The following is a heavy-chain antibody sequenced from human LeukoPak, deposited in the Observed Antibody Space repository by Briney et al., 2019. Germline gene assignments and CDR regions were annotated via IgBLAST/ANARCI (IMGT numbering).Heavy chain of an antibody. CDR1: GYTFTGYY. J-gene: IGHJ3*01. CDR2: INPNSGGT. Sequence: GASVKVSCKASGYTFTGYYMHWVRQAPGQGLEWMGWINPNSGGTNYAQKFQGRVTMTRDTSISTAYMELSRLRSDDTAVYYCARGLEYSSSSFYAFDVWGQGTMVAVSS. D-gene: IGHD6-6*01. CDR3: ARGLEYSSSSFYAFDV. V-gene: IGHV1-2*02.